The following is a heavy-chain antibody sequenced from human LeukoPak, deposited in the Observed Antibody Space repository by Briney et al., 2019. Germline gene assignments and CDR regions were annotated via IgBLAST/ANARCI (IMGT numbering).Heavy chain of an antibody. CDR1: GFALKSYS. D-gene: IGHD2-8*02. V-gene: IGHV3-21*01. CDR3: ARVAVSGPTGWFDS. Sequence: GGSLRLSCAGSGFALKSYSLSWVRQAPGKGLEWVSSISSTSAYIYYADSEKGRFTISRDNVDNVVYLQMNSLGAEDTAVYYCARVAVSGPTGWFDSWGQGTLVIVSS. J-gene: IGHJ5*01. CDR2: ISSTSAYI.